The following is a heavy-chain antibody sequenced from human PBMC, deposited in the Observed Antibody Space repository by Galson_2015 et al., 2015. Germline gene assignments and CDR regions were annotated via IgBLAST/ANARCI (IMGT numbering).Heavy chain of an antibody. CDR2: ISYDGSKK. CDR3: ARDSEPQKKAIYYYFDL. Sequence: SLRLSCAASGFTFNTYAMYWVRQAPGKGLDWVAGISYDGSKKYCADSVKGRFTISRDNSKNTLYLEMNSLRAEDTAVYYCARDSEPQKKAIYYYFDLWGRGTLVAVSS. CDR1: GFTFNTYA. J-gene: IGHJ2*01. D-gene: IGHD2/OR15-2a*01. V-gene: IGHV3-30-3*01.